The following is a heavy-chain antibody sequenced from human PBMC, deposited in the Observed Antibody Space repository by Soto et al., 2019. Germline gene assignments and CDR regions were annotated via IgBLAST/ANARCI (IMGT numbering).Heavy chain of an antibody. J-gene: IGHJ4*02. CDR2: IYYSGHT. V-gene: IGHV4-30-4*01. CDR3: AREGGESSDGLYYFDS. D-gene: IGHD3-16*01. Sequence: LSLTCTVSGGSTSSDNYWSWIRQPPGKGLEWIGHIYYSGHTDYNPSLKSRLAISIDTSKNQFSLKLSSVTAADTAVYFCAREGGESSDGLYYFDSWGQGSLVTVSS. CDR1: GGSTSSDNY.